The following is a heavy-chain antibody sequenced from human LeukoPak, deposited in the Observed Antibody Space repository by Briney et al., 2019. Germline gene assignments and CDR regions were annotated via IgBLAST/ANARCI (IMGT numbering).Heavy chain of an antibody. CDR1: GYTFTGYY. D-gene: IGHD2-2*01. J-gene: IGHJ6*03. CDR2: INPNSGGT. V-gene: IGHV1-2*02. CDR3: ARDHCSSTSCYLFADYMDV. Sequence: ASVKVSCKASGYTFTGYYMHWVRQAPGQGLEWMGWINPNSGGTNYAQKFQGRVTMTRDTSISTAYMELSRLRSDDTAVYYCARDHCSSTSCYLFADYMDVWGKGTTVTVSS.